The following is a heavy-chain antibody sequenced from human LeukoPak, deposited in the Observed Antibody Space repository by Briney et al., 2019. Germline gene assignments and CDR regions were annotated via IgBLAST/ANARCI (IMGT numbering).Heavy chain of an antibody. J-gene: IGHJ4*02. Sequence: PGGSLRLSCAASGFTFSSYWMSWVRQAPGKGLEWVANIRQDGSEEFYVDSVKGRFTISRDNAKNSLYLQMNSLRAEETAVYYCAKGGGRSPDYWGQGTLVTVSS. CDR3: AKGGGRSPDY. CDR1: GFTFSSYW. CDR2: IRQDGSEE. D-gene: IGHD2-15*01. V-gene: IGHV3-7*05.